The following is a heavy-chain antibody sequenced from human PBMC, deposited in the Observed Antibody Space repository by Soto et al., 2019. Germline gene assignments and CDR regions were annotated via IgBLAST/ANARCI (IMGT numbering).Heavy chain of an antibody. CDR3: AKGTLVSCCGAICYPFDS. CDR1: GFTFSSYW. Sequence: LRLSCAASGFTFSSYWMSWVRQAPEKGLEWVANIKQDGNDLYFVDSVKGRFTISRDNAKNSLYLHMSSLRAEDTGVYYCAKGTLVSCCGAICYPFDSWGQGVLVTVSS. D-gene: IGHD2-15*01. CDR2: IKQDGNDL. V-gene: IGHV3-7*01. J-gene: IGHJ4*02.